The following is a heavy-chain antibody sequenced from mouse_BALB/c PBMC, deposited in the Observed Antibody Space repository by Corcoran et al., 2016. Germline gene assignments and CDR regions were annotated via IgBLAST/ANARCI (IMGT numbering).Heavy chain of an antibody. D-gene: IGHD2-1*01. V-gene: IGHV8-12*01. J-gene: IGHJ4*01. CDR1: GFSLSTSGMG. CDR2: IYWDDDK. CDR3: ARRNYPYAMDY. Sequence: QVTLKESGPGILQPSQTLSLTCSFSGFSLSTSGMGVSWIRQPSGKGLEWLAHIYWDDDKRYNPSLKSRLTISKDTSRNQVFLKITSLDTADTATYYCARRNYPYAMDYWGQGTSVTVSS.